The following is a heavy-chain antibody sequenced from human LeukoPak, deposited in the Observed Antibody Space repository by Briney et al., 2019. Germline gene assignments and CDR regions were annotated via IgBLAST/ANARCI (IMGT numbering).Heavy chain of an antibody. CDR3: ARMYYYDSSGYYTSYYFDY. Sequence: GGSLRLSCTASGFTFSSYEMNWVCQAPGKGLEWVSYISSSGSTKYYADSVKGRFTISRDNAKNSLYLQMNSLRAEDTAVYYCARMYYYDSSGYYTSYYFDYWGQGTLVTVSS. J-gene: IGHJ4*02. V-gene: IGHV3-48*03. D-gene: IGHD3-22*01. CDR2: ISSSGSTK. CDR1: GFTFSSYE.